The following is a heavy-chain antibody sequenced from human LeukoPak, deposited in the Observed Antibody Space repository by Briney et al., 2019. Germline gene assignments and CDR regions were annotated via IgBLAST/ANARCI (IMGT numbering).Heavy chain of an antibody. J-gene: IGHJ4*02. CDR1: GFTFSSYA. CDR3: ARDTYYYGSGIDY. V-gene: IGHV3-23*01. D-gene: IGHD3-10*01. Sequence: GGSLRLSCEASGFTFSSYAMSWVRQAPGKGLEWVSGVSGSGGSTVYADSVRGRFTISRDTSKNMVFLQMNSLRVEDTAVYYCARDTYYYGSGIDYWGQGTLVTVSS. CDR2: VSGSGGST.